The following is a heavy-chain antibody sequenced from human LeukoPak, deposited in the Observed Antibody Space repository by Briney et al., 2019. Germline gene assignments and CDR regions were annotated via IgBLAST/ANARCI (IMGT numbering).Heavy chain of an antibody. CDR3: ARVSGSYSPFDY. CDR2: ISSSSSYI. V-gene: IGHV3-21*01. Sequence: GGSLRLSCAASGFTFSSYSMNWVRQAPGKGLEWVSSISSSSSYIYYADSVKGRFTISRDNAKNSLYLQMNSLRAEDTAVYYCARVSGSYSPFDYWGQGTLVTVSS. J-gene: IGHJ4*02. CDR1: GFTFSSYS. D-gene: IGHD1-26*01.